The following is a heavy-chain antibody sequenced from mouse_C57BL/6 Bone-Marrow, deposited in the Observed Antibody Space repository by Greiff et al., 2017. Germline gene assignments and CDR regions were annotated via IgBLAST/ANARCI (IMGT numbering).Heavy chain of an antibody. CDR3: TLDLLWSAMDY. Sequence: EVHLVESGGGLVQPGGSMKLSCVASGFTFSNYWMNWVRQSPEKGLEWVAQIRLKSDNYATHYAESVKGRFTISRDDSKSSVYLQMNNLRAEDTGIYYCTLDLLWSAMDYWGQGTSVTVSS. CDR1: GFTFSNYW. CDR2: IRLKSDNYAT. J-gene: IGHJ4*01. V-gene: IGHV6-3*01. D-gene: IGHD2-1*01.